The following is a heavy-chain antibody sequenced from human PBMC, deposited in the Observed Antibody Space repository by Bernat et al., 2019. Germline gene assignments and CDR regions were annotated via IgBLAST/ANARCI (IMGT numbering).Heavy chain of an antibody. CDR1: GFTFSSYG. CDR3: ARDGKGGYDYAGWFDP. D-gene: IGHD5-12*01. Sequence: QVQLVESGGGVVQPGRSLRLSCAASGFTFSSYGMHWVRQAPGKGLEWMAVIWYDGSNKYYADSVKGRFTISRDNSKNTLYLQMNSLRAEDTAVYYCARDGKGGYDYAGWFDPWGQGTLVTVSS. V-gene: IGHV3-33*01. J-gene: IGHJ5*02. CDR2: IWYDGSNK.